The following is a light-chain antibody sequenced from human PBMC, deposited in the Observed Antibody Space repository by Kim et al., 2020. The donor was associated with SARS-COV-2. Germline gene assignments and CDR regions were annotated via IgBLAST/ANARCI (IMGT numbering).Light chain of an antibody. Sequence: KTVPISWTRSSGSIAGNHVQWYQQRPGSAPTTVICEHDQRPSGVPDRFSGSIDSSSNSASLTISGLKTEDEADYYCQSYDSSSHVVFGGGTQLTVL. CDR3: QSYDSSSHVV. J-gene: IGLJ2*01. CDR2: EHD. V-gene: IGLV6-57*03. CDR1: SGSIAGNH.